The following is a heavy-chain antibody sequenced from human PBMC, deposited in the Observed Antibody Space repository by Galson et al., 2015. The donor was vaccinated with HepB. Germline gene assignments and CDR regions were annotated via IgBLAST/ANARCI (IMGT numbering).Heavy chain of an antibody. Sequence: QSGAEVKKPGESLKISCKGSGYSFAHYWIAWVRQVPGKGLEWMGIIYPGDSDTRYSPSFQGQVTISADKSINTAYLQWSNLKASDTTMYYCARPHDYWGQGTLVTVSP. J-gene: IGHJ4*02. V-gene: IGHV5-51*03. CDR2: IYPGDSDT. CDR1: GYSFAHYW. CDR3: ARPHDY.